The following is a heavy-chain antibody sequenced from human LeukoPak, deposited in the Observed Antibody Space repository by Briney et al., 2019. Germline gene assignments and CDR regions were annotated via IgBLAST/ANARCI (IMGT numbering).Heavy chain of an antibody. D-gene: IGHD5-18*01. V-gene: IGHV3-7*01. J-gene: IGHJ4*02. Sequence: PRGSPRLSCAASGFTFNSDWMTWVRQAPGKGLEWVANIRQDGSEKYYADSVKGRFTISRDNANSSLYLQMNSLRAEDTAVYYCARHGYSYGYLDYWGQGTLVTVSS. CDR3: ARHGYSYGYLDY. CDR1: GFTFNSDW. CDR2: IRQDGSEK.